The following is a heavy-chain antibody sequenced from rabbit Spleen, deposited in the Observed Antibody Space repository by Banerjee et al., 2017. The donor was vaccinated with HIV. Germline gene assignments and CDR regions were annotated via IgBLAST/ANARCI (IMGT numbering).Heavy chain of an antibody. D-gene: IGHD1-1*01. CDR2: VNIVTGKS. V-gene: IGHV1S45*01. CDR3: ARDLVAVIGWNFNL. Sequence: QEQLVESGGGLVQPEGSLTLTCKTSGFDFSSNYHMGWVRQAPGKGLEWIACVNIVTGKSVYASWAKGRFIMSRTSSTTVTLQMTSLTDADTVTYFCARDLVAVIGWNFNLWGQGTLVTVS. J-gene: IGHJ4*01. CDR1: GFDFSSNYH.